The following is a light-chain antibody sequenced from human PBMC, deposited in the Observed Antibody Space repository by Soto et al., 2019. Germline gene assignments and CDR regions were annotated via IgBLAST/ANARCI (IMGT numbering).Light chain of an antibody. V-gene: IGLV3-21*02. CDR2: DDT. J-gene: IGLJ3*02. Sequence: SYELTQPPSVSVAPGQTARITCVGNNIGRKSVHWYQQKPGQAPVVVVYDDTDRPSGIPERFSGSNSGNTATLTISGVEVGDEADYYCQVWDISSDHGVFGGGTKLTVL. CDR1: NIGRKS. CDR3: QVWDISSDHGV.